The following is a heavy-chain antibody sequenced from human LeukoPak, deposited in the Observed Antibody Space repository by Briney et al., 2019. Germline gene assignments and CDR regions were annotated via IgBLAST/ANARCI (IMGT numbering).Heavy chain of an antibody. CDR2: ISSSSSYI. CDR1: GFPFGSYW. V-gene: IGHV3-21*01. CDR3: ARDRSSGWYSYYYMDV. J-gene: IGHJ6*03. D-gene: IGHD6-19*01. Sequence: GGSLRLSCVASGFPFGSYWMHWVRQAPGKGLEWVSSISSSSSYIYYADSVKGRFTISRDNAKNSLYLQMNSLRAEDTAVYYCARDRSSGWYSYYYMDVWGKGTTVTVSS.